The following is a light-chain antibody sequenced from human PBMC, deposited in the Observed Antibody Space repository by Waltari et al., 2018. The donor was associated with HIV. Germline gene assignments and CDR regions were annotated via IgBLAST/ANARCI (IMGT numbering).Light chain of an antibody. Sequence: QSVLTQPPSASGTPGQRVTISCSGSSSNIGSKYVYWYQQLPGTAPKLLIYRNNQLPSGVPDRFSGSKSGTSASLAISGLRSEDEADYYCAAWDDSMSGPHVVFGGGTKLTVL. J-gene: IGLJ2*01. CDR1: SSNIGSKY. CDR2: RNN. V-gene: IGLV1-47*01. CDR3: AAWDDSMSGPHVV.